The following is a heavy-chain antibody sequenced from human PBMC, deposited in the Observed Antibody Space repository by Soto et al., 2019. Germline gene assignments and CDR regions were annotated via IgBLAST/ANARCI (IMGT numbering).Heavy chain of an antibody. CDR2: VCTGGAT. CDR1: GFDVTTNC. J-gene: IGHJ6*02. V-gene: IGHV3-53*05. CDR3: ARTTVTTGFYYGMDL. Sequence: PGGSLRLSCVGSGFDVTTNCMRWVRQAPGKGLECVSIVCTGGATHYADSVKGRFTISRDNDGNSLFLQMNGLRSDATALYYCARTTVTTGFYYGMDLWGQGTMVTVSS. D-gene: IGHD4-17*01.